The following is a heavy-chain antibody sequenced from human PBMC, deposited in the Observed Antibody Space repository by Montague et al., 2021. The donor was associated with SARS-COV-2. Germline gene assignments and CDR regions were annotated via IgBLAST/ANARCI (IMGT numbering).Heavy chain of an antibody. Sequence: SLRLSCAASGFSFNSYDMHWVRQLPGGGLQWVSAIDTGSVSYYADSVEARFVVSRGNARNSLYLQMNNLGAGDTAVYYCARTKTATGNFYGLDVWGQGTTVIVSS. D-gene: IGHD6-13*01. CDR1: GFSFNSYD. V-gene: IGHV3-13*01. J-gene: IGHJ6*02. CDR2: IDTGSVS. CDR3: ARTKTATGNFYGLDV.